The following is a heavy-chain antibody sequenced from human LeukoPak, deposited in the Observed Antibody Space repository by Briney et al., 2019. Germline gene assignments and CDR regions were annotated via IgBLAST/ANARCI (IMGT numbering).Heavy chain of an antibody. CDR2: MYNSGST. J-gene: IGHJ5*02. D-gene: IGHD6-19*01. CDR3: ARDKGSLAIDP. V-gene: IGHV4-31*03. CDR1: GASISSGGYY. Sequence: SETLSLTCTVSGASISSGGYYWSWIRQHPGKGLEWIGYMYNSGSTYYSPSLKSRVTISADTSKNQFSLKLNSVTAADTTVYYCARDKGSLAIDPWGQGTLVTVSS.